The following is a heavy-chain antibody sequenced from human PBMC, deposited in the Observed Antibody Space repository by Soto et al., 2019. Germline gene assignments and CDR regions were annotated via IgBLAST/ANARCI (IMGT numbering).Heavy chain of an antibody. CDR3: ARAYYDFWSGYSPPYYFDY. J-gene: IGHJ4*02. Sequence: PSETLSLTCTVSGGSISSSSDYWGWIRQPPGKGLEWIGSIYYSGSTYYNPSLKSRVTISVDTSKNQFSLKLSSVTAADTAVYYCARAYYDFWSGYSPPYYFDYWGQGTLVTVSS. CDR2: IYYSGST. CDR1: GGSISSSSDY. V-gene: IGHV4-39*01. D-gene: IGHD3-3*01.